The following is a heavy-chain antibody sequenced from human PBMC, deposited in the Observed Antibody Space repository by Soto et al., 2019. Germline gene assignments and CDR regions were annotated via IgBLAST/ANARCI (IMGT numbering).Heavy chain of an antibody. CDR3: AREGYYGSGSFAPVDYYGMDV. CDR1: GYTFTGYY. J-gene: IGHJ6*02. Sequence: GASVKVSCKASGYTFTGYYMHWVRQAPGQGLEWMGWINPNSGGTNYAQKFQGWVTMTRDTSISTAYMELSRLRSDDTAVYYCAREGYYGSGSFAPVDYYGMDVWGQGTTVTVSS. CDR2: INPNSGGT. D-gene: IGHD3-10*01. V-gene: IGHV1-2*04.